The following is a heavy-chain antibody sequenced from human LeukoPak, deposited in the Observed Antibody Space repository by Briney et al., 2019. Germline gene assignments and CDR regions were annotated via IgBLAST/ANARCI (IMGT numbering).Heavy chain of an antibody. V-gene: IGHV1-18*01. CDR1: GYTFTSYG. J-gene: IGHJ4*02. CDR3: AVMVAANVHYDY. CDR2: ISAYNGNT. D-gene: IGHD2-15*01. Sequence: ASVKVSCKASGYTFTSYGISWVRQAPGQGLEWMGWISAYNGNTNYAQKLQGRVTMTTDTSTSTAYMELRSLRSDDTAVYYCAVMVAANVHYDYWGQGTLVTVSS.